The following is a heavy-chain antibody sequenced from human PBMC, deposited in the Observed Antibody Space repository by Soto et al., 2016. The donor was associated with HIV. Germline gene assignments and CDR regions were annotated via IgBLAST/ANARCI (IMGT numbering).Heavy chain of an antibody. J-gene: IGHJ3*02. CDR2: ISAYNGNT. V-gene: IGHV1-18*01. D-gene: IGHD3-22*01. Sequence: QVQLVQSGAEVKKPGASVKVSCKASGYTFTNYGISWVRQAPGQGLEWMGWISAYNGNTNYAQKLQGRVTMTTDTSTSKSYMELRSLRSDDTAVYYCARDPTMYDSSGYYFGAFDIWAKGQWSPSLQ. CDR3: ARDPTMYDSSGYYFGAFDI. CDR1: GYTFTNYG.